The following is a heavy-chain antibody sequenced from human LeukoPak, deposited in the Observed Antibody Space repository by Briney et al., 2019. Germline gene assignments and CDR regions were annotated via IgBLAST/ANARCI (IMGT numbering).Heavy chain of an antibody. V-gene: IGHV4-59*01. J-gene: IGHJ5*02. D-gene: IGHD6-13*01. Sequence: SETLSLTCTVSGDSMSSYYWSWIRQPPGKGLEWIGYIYNSGSTDYNPSLKSRVTISIDTSKNQLSLKLSSVTAADTAVYYCARGLDSSIWYSFAFDPWGQGTLVTVSS. CDR2: IYNSGST. CDR3: ARGLDSSIWYSFAFDP. CDR1: GDSMSSYY.